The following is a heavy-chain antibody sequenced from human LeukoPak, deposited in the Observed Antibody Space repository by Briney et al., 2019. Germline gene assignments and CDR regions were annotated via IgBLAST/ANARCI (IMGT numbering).Heavy chain of an antibody. Sequence: GSLRLSCAASGFTFSSYWMSWVRQPPGKGLEWIGYFYYSGSTNYNPSLKSRVTISVDTSKNQFSLELSSVTAADTAVYYCARELKVGNTGYYFDYWGQGALVTVSS. CDR3: ARELKVGNTGYYFDY. CDR2: FYYSGST. J-gene: IGHJ4*02. V-gene: IGHV4-59*01. CDR1: GFTFSSYW. D-gene: IGHD2/OR15-2a*01.